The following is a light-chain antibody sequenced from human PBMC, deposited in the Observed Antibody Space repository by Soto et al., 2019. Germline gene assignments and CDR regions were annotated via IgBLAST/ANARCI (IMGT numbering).Light chain of an antibody. Sequence: DIQMTQSPSTLSASVGDRVTITCRASQSISSWLAWYHQKPGKAPKLLIYDASSLESGVPSRFSGRGSGTEFTLTISSLQPDDFATYYCQQYNSYSTFGQGTKVDIK. CDR1: QSISSW. V-gene: IGKV1-5*01. CDR3: QQYNSYST. CDR2: DAS. J-gene: IGKJ1*01.